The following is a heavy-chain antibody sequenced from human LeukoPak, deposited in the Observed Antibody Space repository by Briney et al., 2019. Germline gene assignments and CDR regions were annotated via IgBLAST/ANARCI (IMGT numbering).Heavy chain of an antibody. Sequence: GGSLRLFCAASGYTFSRCSMNWVRQAPGKGLEWVSSISSSSNYIYYADSVKGRFTISRDNAKNSLYPQMNSLRAEDTAVYYCARMICSGGSFYLYYYYGIEVWGQGTTVTVSS. CDR1: GYTFSRCS. CDR2: ISSSSNYI. D-gene: IGHD2-15*01. V-gene: IGHV3-21*01. J-gene: IGHJ6*02. CDR3: ARMICSGGSFYLYYYYGIEV.